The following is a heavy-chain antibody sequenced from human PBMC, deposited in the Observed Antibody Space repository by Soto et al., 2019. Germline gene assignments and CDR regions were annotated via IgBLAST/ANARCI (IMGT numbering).Heavy chain of an antibody. V-gene: IGHV3-30-3*01. Sequence: GGSLRLSCAASGFTFSSYAMHWVRQAPGKGLEWVAVISYDGSNKYYADSVKGRFTISRDNSKNTLYLQMNSLRAEDTAVYYCARDPNIVVVTAIPGDDFDYWGQGTLVTVSS. CDR2: ISYDGSNK. J-gene: IGHJ4*02. D-gene: IGHD2-21*02. CDR1: GFTFSSYA. CDR3: ARDPNIVVVTAIPGDDFDY.